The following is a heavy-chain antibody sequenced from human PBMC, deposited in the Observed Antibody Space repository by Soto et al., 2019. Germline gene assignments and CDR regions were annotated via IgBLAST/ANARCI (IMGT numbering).Heavy chain of an antibody. CDR3: AGGVSSSCWYRLFDY. CDR2: IRGSGGST. V-gene: IGHV3-23*01. D-gene: IGHD6-13*01. CDR1: GFTFSGYA. J-gene: IGHJ4*02. Sequence: EVQLLESGGGLVQPGGSLRLYCAASGFTFSGYAMSWVRQAPGKGLEWVSAIRGSGGSTYYADSAKGRFTISRDNSKNTLYVQVTGLRAEDTAVYYCAGGVSSSCWYRLFDYWGQGTMVTVSS.